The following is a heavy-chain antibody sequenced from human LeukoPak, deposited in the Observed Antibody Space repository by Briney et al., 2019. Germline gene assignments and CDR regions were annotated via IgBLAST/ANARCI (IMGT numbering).Heavy chain of an antibody. V-gene: IGHV3-7*01. J-gene: IGHJ4*02. CDR2: IKQDGSEK. Sequence: GGSLRLSCVVSGFTVSNAWMSWVRQAPGKGLEWVANIKQDGSEKYYVDSVKGRFTISRDNAKNSLYLQMNSLTAEDTAVYYCARKGLPDYWGQGTPVTVSS. CDR3: ARKGLPDY. CDR1: GFTVSNAW.